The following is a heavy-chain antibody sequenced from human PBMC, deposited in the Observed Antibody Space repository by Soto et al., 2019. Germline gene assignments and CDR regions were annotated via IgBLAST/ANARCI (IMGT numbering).Heavy chain of an antibody. D-gene: IGHD5-12*01. CDR1: GVSFSGYY. CDR3: AREGVEMATITGAFDI. V-gene: IGHV4-34*01. CDR2: INHSGST. Sequence: SETLSLTCAVYGVSFSGYYWSWIRQPPGKGLEWIGEINHSGSTNYNPSLKSRVTISVDTSKNQFSLKLSSVTAADTAVYYCAREGVEMATITGAFDIWGQGTMVTVSS. J-gene: IGHJ3*02.